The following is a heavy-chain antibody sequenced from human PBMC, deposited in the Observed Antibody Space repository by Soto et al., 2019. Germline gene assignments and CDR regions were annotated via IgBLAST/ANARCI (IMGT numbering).Heavy chain of an antibody. J-gene: IGHJ4*02. Sequence: SETLSLTCTVSGGSISSGDYYWSWIRQPPGKGLEWIGYIYYSGSTYYNPSLKSRVTISVDTSKNQFSLKLSSVTAADTAVYYCARNEYYDSSGYPPLDYWGQGTLVTVSS. CDR3: ARNEYYDSSGYPPLDY. CDR1: GGSISSGDYY. V-gene: IGHV4-30-4*01. CDR2: IYYSGST. D-gene: IGHD3-22*01.